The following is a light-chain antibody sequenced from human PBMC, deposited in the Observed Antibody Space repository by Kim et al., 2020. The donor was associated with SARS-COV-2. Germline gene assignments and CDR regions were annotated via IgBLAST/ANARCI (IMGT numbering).Light chain of an antibody. Sequence: SAAIGDSVNITCRASQSVTIYLDWYQQKPGKAPKPLIYAASSLQSGVPSRFSGSGSGTDFTLTISSLRPEDFATYYCQQTYNIPYTFGQGTKLEI. CDR2: AAS. J-gene: IGKJ2*01. V-gene: IGKV1-39*01. CDR3: QQTYNIPYT. CDR1: QSVTIY.